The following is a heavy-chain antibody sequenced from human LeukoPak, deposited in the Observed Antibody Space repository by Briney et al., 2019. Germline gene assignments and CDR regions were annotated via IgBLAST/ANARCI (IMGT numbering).Heavy chain of an antibody. CDR2: IYYSGST. J-gene: IGHJ4*02. V-gene: IGHV4-61*01. D-gene: IGHD6-19*01. CDR1: GGSVSSGRYY. CDR3: ATGWYGDGGY. Sequence: SETLSLTCTVSGGSVSSGRYYWSWIRQPPGKGLEWIGYIYYSGSTNYNPSLKSRVTISVDTSKNQFSLKLSSVTAADAAVYYCATGWYGDGGYWGQGILVTVSS.